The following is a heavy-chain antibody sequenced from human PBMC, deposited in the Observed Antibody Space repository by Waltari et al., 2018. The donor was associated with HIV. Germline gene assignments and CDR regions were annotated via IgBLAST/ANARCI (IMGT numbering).Heavy chain of an antibody. CDR1: KYTFASYG. D-gene: IGHD5-12*01. Sequence: QVQLVQSGAEMRKPGASVKVSCTAAKYTFASYGIHWLRQAPGQRLEWRGWIKTCDGSTKYSQKFQVRVTITRDTSASTAYMQLSSLRSEDTAIYYCARELRFDIVFDYWGQGTLVTVSS. CDR2: IKTCDGST. V-gene: IGHV1-3*04. CDR3: ARELRFDIVFDY. J-gene: IGHJ4*02.